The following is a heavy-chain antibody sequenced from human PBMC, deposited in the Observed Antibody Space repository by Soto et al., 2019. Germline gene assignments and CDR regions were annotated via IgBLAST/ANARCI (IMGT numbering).Heavy chain of an antibody. CDR1: GGTFSRYA. D-gene: IGHD6-19*01. J-gene: IGHJ2*01. CDR2: ITPMFGTA. CDR3: AQTLGLAVAGPGRFDL. V-gene: IGHV1-69*12. Sequence: QVQLVQSGAEVKKYGSSVKVSCKASGGTFSRYAISWVRQAPGQGLEWMGGITPMFGTANYAQRFQGRVTITADEGTSSAYMRLSSLRSDETAVYYCAQTLGLAVAGPGRFDLWGRGTLVTVSS.